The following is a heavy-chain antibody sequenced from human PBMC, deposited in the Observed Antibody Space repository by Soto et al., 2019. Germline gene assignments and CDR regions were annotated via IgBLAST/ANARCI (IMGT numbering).Heavy chain of an antibody. D-gene: IGHD3-10*01. V-gene: IGHV4-31*03. CDR2: IYYSGST. Sequence: LSLTCTVSGGSISSGGYYWSWIRQHPGKGLEWIGYIYYSGSTYYNPSLKGRVTISVDTSKNQFSLKLSSVTAADTAVYYCARAQGGLVYARGRNYGSGCYYTHDYWGQGTLVTVSS. CDR3: ARAQGGLVYARGRNYGSGCYYTHDY. CDR1: GGSISSGGYY. J-gene: IGHJ4*02.